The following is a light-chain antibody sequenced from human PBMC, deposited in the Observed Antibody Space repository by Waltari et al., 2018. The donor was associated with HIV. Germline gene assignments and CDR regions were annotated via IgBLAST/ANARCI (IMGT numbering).Light chain of an antibody. Sequence: QSALTQPASVSGSPGQSITISCTGTSSDVGGYNLVSWYQQHPGKAPQLMIYDVSKRPSGVSNRFSGSKSGNTASLTISGLQAEDEADYYCCSHAGSSIYVFGTGTKVTVL. CDR3: CSHAGSSIYV. J-gene: IGLJ1*01. CDR1: SSDVGGYNL. CDR2: DVS. V-gene: IGLV2-23*02.